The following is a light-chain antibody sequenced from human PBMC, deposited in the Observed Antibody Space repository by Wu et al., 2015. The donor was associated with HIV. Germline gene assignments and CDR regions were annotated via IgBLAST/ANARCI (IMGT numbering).Light chain of an antibody. CDR2: DAS. CDR3: QQRSNWPIT. Sequence: EIVLTQSPATLSLSPGDRATLSCRASQSVSSYLAWYHQKRGQAPRLLIYDASNRATGIPARFSGSGSGTDFTLTISSLEPEDFAVYYCQQRSNWPITFGQGTRLDI. CDR1: QSVSSY. V-gene: IGKV3-11*01. J-gene: IGKJ5*01.